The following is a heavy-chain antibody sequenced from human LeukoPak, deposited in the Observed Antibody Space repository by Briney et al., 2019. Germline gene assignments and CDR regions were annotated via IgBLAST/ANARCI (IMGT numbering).Heavy chain of an antibody. Sequence: PSETLSLTCAVYGGSFSGYYWSWVRQPPGKGLEWIGEINHSGGTNYNPSLKSGVTISVDTSKNKFSLKLSSVTAADTAVYYCARVYNWNHARYFDYWGKGTLVTVSS. CDR3: ARVYNWNHARYFDY. CDR1: GGSFSGYY. J-gene: IGHJ4*02. D-gene: IGHD1-14*01. CDR2: INHSGGT. V-gene: IGHV4-34*01.